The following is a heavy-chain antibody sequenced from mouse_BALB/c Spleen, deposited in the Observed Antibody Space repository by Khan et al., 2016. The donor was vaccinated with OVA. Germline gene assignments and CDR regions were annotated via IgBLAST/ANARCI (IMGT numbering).Heavy chain of an antibody. Sequence: EVELVESGGGIVQPGGSLKRSCAAFRFTISSYGMSSVRQTPDKRLELVATIDSNGGSTDYPDSVKRRFTLSGDNAKNALYLQMRSLKSEDTAMYYCARSAIWGQGTTLTVSS. CDR3: ARSAI. D-gene: IGHD2-12*01. J-gene: IGHJ2*01. CDR1: RFTISSYG. CDR2: IDSNGGST. V-gene: IGHV5-6-3*01.